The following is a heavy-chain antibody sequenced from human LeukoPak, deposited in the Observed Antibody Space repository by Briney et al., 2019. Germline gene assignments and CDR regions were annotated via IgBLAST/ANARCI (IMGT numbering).Heavy chain of an antibody. CDR1: GYTLTELS. Sequence: ASVTVSCKVSGYTLTELSMHWVRQAPGKGLEWMGGFDPEDGETIYAQKFQGRVTMTADTSTDTAYMELSSLRSEDTAVYYCATEVVSRVVVTAIPSNIWGQGTMVTVSS. CDR2: FDPEDGET. V-gene: IGHV1-24*01. CDR3: ATEVVSRVVVTAIPSNI. D-gene: IGHD2-21*02. J-gene: IGHJ3*01.